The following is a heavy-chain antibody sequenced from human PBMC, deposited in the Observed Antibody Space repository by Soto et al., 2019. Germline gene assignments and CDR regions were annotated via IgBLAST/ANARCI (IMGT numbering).Heavy chain of an antibody. Sequence: SETLSLTCTVSGGSISSGDYSWSWVRQSPGKGLEWIGHIYNSGITYYNPSLKSRVVFSIDTSRNQFSLGLISLTAADRAVYYGAGHGRTAARRFDYWGRGALVTVSS. CDR2: IYNSGIT. CDR1: GGSISSGDYS. D-gene: IGHD6-6*01. J-gene: IGHJ4*02. CDR3: AGHGRTAARRFDY. V-gene: IGHV4-30-4*01.